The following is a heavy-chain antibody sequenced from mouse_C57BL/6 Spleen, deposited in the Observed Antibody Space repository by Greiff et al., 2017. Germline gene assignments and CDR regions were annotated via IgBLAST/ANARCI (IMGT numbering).Heavy chain of an antibody. V-gene: IGHV1-55*01. CDR2: IYPGSGST. D-gene: IGHD2-10*02. CDR3: ARKGDLDYYAMDY. CDR1: GYTFTSYW. J-gene: IGHJ4*01. Sequence: VQLQQPGAELVKPGASVKMSCKASGYTFTSYWITWVKQRPGQGLEWIGDIYPGSGSTNYNEKFKSKATLTVDTSSSTAYMQLSSLTSEDSAVYYCARKGDLDYYAMDYWGQGTSVTVSS.